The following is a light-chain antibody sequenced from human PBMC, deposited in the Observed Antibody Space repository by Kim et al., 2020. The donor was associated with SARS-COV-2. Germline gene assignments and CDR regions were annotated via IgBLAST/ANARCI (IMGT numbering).Light chain of an antibody. V-gene: IGLV1-40*01. CDR3: QSYDTSLGGYV. CDR2: DST. CDR1: SSNIGAGYN. Sequence: QRVTIPCTGSSSNIGAGYNVHWYQRVPGAAPKLLIYDSTNRPSGGPDRFSGSKPGTSASLAITGLQAEDEADYYCQSYDTSLGGYVFGAGTKVTVL. J-gene: IGLJ1*01.